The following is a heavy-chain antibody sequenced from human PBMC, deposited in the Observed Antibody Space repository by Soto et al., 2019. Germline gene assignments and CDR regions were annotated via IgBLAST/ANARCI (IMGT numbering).Heavy chain of an antibody. Sequence: QITLKESGPTLVKPTQTLTLTCTFSGFSLSSSGVAVGWIRQPPGKALEWLALIYWNGIERYSPSLKSRLTNTQEPSKNQVVLTMTNMDPVDTATYFCAHGDPLDFHYWGQGTLVTVSP. CDR3: AHGDPLDFHY. V-gene: IGHV2-5*01. J-gene: IGHJ4*02. D-gene: IGHD3-10*01. CDR1: GFSLSSSGVA. CDR2: IYWNGIE.